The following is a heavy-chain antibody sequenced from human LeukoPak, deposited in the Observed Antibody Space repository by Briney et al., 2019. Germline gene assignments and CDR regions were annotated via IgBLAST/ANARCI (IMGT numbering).Heavy chain of an antibody. CDR1: GFTFSSYW. J-gene: IGHJ3*02. D-gene: IGHD4-17*01. CDR3: ARVGAVTDGAFDI. Sequence: GGSLRLSCAASGFTFSSYWMSWVRQTPGKGLEWVANIKQDGSEKYYVDSVKGRFTISRDNAKNSLYLQMNSLRAEDTAVYYCARVGAVTDGAFDIWGQGTMVTVSS. V-gene: IGHV3-7*01. CDR2: IKQDGSEK.